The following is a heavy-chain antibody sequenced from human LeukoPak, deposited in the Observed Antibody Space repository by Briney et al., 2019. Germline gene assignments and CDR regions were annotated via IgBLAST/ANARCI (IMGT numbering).Heavy chain of an antibody. D-gene: IGHD4-23*01. Sequence: PGGSLRLSCAASGFTFSSYGMTWVRQAPGKGLEWVSYISSSSSTIYYADSVKGRFTISRDNAKNSLYLQMNSLRAEDTAVYYCAREIYGGKVYWGQGTLVTVSS. V-gene: IGHV3-48*04. CDR2: ISSSSSTI. CDR1: GFTFSSYG. CDR3: AREIYGGKVY. J-gene: IGHJ4*02.